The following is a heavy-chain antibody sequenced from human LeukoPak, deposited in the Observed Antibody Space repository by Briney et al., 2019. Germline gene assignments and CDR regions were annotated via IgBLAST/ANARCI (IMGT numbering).Heavy chain of an antibody. CDR1: GFSFSSYG. D-gene: IGHD3-16*01. CDR2: IPRDGSYE. V-gene: IGHV3-30*02. Sequence: PGGSLRLPCAASGFSFSSYGMHWVRLAPGRGLEWVAFIPRDGSYEKYADSVKGRFAISRDNSKSTLYLHMNSLRAEDTAVYYCANIPNSFGPDYWGQGSLVTVSS. J-gene: IGHJ4*02. CDR3: ANIPNSFGPDY.